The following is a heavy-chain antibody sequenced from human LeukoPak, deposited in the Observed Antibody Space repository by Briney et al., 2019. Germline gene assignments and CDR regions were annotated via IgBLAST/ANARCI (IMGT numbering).Heavy chain of an antibody. CDR1: GYTFTSYD. Sequence: ASVKVSCKASGYTFTSYDINWVRQATGQGLEWMGWMNPNSGNTGYAQKFQGRVTMTRDTSTSTVYMELSSLRSEDTAVYYCARTGIVGATTETGFDYWGQGTLVTVSS. CDR3: ARTGIVGATTETGFDY. J-gene: IGHJ4*02. CDR2: MNPNSGNT. D-gene: IGHD1-26*01. V-gene: IGHV1-8*01.